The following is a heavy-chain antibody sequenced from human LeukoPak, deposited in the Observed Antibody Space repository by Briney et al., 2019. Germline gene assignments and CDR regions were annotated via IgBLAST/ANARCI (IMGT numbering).Heavy chain of an antibody. V-gene: IGHV3-21*01. D-gene: IGHD6-19*01. CDR2: ISSSSSYI. CDR1: GFTFSSYS. J-gene: IGHJ3*02. Sequence: GRSLRLSCAASGFTFSSYSMNWVRQAPGKGLEWVSSISSSSSYIYYADSVKGRFTISRDNAKNSLYLQMNSLRAEDTAVYYCAREGVYSSGWYGSAFDIWGQGTMVTVSS. CDR3: AREGVYSSGWYGSAFDI.